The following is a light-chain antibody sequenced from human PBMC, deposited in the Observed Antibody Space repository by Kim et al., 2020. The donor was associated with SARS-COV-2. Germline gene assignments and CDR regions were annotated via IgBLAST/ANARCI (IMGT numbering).Light chain of an antibody. CDR3: CSYAGRSSV. CDR2: EVS. J-gene: IGLJ2*01. V-gene: IGLV2-23*02. Sequence: QSALTQPASVSGSPGQSITISCTGTSSDVGSYNLVSWYQQRPGTAPKLLIYEVSKRPSGISDRFSASKSDNTASLTISGLQAEDEADYYCCSYAGRSSVFGGGTKVTVL. CDR1: SSDVGSYNL.